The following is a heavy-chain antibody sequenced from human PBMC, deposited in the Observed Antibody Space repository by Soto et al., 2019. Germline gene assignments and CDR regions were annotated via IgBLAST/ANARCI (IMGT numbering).Heavy chain of an antibody. CDR1: GFTFSTYS. CDR3: ARERAEAGAY. Sequence: QVQLVESGGGVVQPGRSLRLSCVASGFTFSTYSMHWVRQAPGKGLEWVAGISYDGSNKNYADSVKGRFTISRDNSKNTLYLQMNSLRAEDTAVYYGARERAEAGAYWGQGTLVIVSS. CDR2: ISYDGSNK. V-gene: IGHV3-30-3*01. D-gene: IGHD6-13*01. J-gene: IGHJ4*02.